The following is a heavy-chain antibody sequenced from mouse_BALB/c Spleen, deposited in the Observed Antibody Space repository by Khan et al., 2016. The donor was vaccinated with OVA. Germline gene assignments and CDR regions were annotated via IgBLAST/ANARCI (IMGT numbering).Heavy chain of an antibody. CDR3: ARETLL. CDR2: ISYSGST. V-gene: IGHV3-2*02. CDR1: GYSITSDYA. J-gene: IGHJ2*01. Sequence: EVQLQESGPGLVKPSQSLSLTCTVTGYSITSDYAWNWIRQFPGNKLEWMGYISYSGSTSYNPSLKSRTSITRDTSKNQFFLQLSSVTTEDTATYYCARETLLWGQGTTLTVSS. D-gene: IGHD1-1*01.